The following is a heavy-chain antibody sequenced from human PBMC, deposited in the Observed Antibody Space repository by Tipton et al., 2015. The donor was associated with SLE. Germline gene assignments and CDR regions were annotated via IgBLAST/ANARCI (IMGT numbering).Heavy chain of an antibody. J-gene: IGHJ6*03. CDR2: TYYRSKWYN. Sequence: GLVKPSQTLSLTCAISGDSVSSNSAAWNWIRQSPSRGLEWLGRTYYRSKWYNDYAVSVKSRITINPDTSKNQFSLQLNSVTPEDTAVYYCARAVKQQLVRTSKWVYYMDVWGKGTTVTVSS. V-gene: IGHV6-1*01. CDR1: GDSVSSNSAA. CDR3: ARAVKQQLVRTSKWVYYMDV. D-gene: IGHD6-13*01.